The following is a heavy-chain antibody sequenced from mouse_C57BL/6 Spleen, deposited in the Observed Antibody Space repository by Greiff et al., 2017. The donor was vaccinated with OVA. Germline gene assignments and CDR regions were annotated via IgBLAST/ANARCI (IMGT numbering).Heavy chain of an antibody. CDR2: ITPGRGGT. CDR1: GYAFPNYL. CDR3: ARLGSSAMDD. V-gene: IGHV1-54*01. J-gene: IGHJ4*01. Sequence: VQLQPSGAALVRPGTSVKVSCKASGYAFPNYLIEWVTPRPGQGLAWIGVITPGRGGTTYNEKFKGKATLTADQSSSTAYMQLSSLTSEDSAVYFCARLGSSAMDDWGQGTSVTGSS.